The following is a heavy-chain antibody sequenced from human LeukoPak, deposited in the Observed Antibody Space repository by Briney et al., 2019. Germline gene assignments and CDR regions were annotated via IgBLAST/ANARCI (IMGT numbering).Heavy chain of an antibody. D-gene: IGHD3-10*01. J-gene: IGHJ5*02. CDR1: GYTFTIYD. CDR2: IHPNSGNT. Sequence: GASVTLSYTASGYTFTIYDINWVRQATGQGVEWMGWIHPNSGNTRYTQKFQGRDTITRNTHKSTAYKELCSLRSEDTAVYYCTSGRVRGVITSNWFDPWGQGTLVTVSS. V-gene: IGHV1-8*01. CDR3: TSGRVRGVITSNWFDP.